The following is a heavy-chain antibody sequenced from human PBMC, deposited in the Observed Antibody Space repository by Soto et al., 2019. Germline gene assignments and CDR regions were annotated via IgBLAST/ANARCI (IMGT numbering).Heavy chain of an antibody. V-gene: IGHV3-73*01. Sequence: EVQLVESGGGLVQPGGSLTLSCAASGFPFSGSAMHWVRQASGQGLEWVGRIRSKANYYATAYIASVRGRFTISRDVSKNTAYRQMDSLNTEDSAVYYCAAVKQWGNWFDPLGQGTLVTVAS. CDR3: AAVKQWGNWFDP. CDR2: IRSKANYYAT. J-gene: IGHJ5*02. D-gene: IGHD6-19*01. CDR1: GFPFSGSA.